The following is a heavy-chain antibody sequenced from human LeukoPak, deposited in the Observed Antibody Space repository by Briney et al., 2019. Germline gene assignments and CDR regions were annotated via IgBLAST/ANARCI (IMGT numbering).Heavy chain of an antibody. CDR1: GFTFSSYE. D-gene: IGHD4-17*01. V-gene: IGHV3-48*03. CDR3: ARDGASHPSIYYFDY. J-gene: IGHJ4*02. CDR2: ISSGGGGI. Sequence: GGSLRLSCAAPGFTFSSYEMNWVRQAPGKGLEWVSYISSGGGGIFYADSVKGRFTISRDNAKNSLHLQMNSLRAEDTAVYYCARDGASHPSIYYFDYWGQGTLVTVSS.